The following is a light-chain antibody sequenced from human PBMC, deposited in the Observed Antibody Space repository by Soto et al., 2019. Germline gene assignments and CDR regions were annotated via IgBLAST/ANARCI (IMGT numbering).Light chain of an antibody. CDR2: EVT. Sequence: QSALTQPPSASGSPGQSVTISCTGTSSDVGGYNYVSWYQQHPGKAPKLMIYEVTKRPSGVPDRFSGSKSGNTASLTVSGLQADDESDYYCSSYAGSETLVFGAGTKLTVL. V-gene: IGLV2-8*01. CDR1: SSDVGGYNY. CDR3: SSYAGSETLV. J-gene: IGLJ3*02.